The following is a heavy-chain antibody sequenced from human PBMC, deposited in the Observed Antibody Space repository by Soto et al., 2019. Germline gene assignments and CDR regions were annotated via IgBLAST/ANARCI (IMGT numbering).Heavy chain of an antibody. CDR3: ARGPYSSSSNWFDT. CDR1: GGSISRGDYY. J-gene: IGHJ5*02. D-gene: IGHD6-6*01. Sequence: QVQLQESGPGLVKPSQTLSLTCTVSGGSISRGDYYWSWIRQHPGKGLEWIGYIYYSGSTHYNPTCTSRVTMSVDTSETQFCLTLTALTGADKAVYYCARGPYSSSSNWFDTWGQRTLFTVSS. CDR2: IYYSGST. V-gene: IGHV4-31*03.